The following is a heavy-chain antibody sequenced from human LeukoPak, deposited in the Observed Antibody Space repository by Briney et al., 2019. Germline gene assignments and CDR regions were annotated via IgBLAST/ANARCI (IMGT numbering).Heavy chain of an antibody. CDR2: IDPSGGTT. J-gene: IGHJ4*02. CDR1: GYTFTSYH. Sequence: AAVEVSCKASGYTFTSYHIHWVRQAPGQGLEWMGLIDPSGGTTSYAQKFQGRVTMTRDMSTSTVYMELSSLRSEDTAVYYCASYLSGWPLKYWGQGTLVTVSS. V-gene: IGHV1-46*01. CDR3: ASYLSGWPLKY. D-gene: IGHD6-19*01.